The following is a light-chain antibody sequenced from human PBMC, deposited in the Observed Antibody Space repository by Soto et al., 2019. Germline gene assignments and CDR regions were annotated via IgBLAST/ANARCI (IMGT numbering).Light chain of an antibody. Sequence: DIQMTQSPSSLSASVGDRVTITCRASEGISNYLAWYQQKPGKVPKLLISAASTLRSGVPSRFSGSGSGTDFTLTISRLQPEDVATYYCQKYNSVPLTFGGGTKVEI. J-gene: IGKJ4*01. CDR2: AAS. V-gene: IGKV1-27*01. CDR3: QKYNSVPLT. CDR1: EGISNY.